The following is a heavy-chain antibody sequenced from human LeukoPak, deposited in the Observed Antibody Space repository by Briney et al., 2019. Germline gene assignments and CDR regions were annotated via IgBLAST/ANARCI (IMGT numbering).Heavy chain of an antibody. Sequence: PGGSLRLSCAASGFTVSSNYMSWVRQAPGKGLEWVSIIYSDGRTNYADSVKGRFTISRDNSKNTLYLQMNSLRAEDTAVYYCARALFFDCWGQGTLVTVSP. CDR1: GFTVSSNY. CDR3: ARALFFDC. CDR2: IYSDGRT. V-gene: IGHV3-53*01. D-gene: IGHD2-21*01. J-gene: IGHJ4*02.